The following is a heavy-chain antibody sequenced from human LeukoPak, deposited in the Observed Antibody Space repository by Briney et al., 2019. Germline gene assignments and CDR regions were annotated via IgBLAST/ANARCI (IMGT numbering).Heavy chain of an antibody. CDR3: AKDRDGGNFYFDF. CDR1: GFTFRSFG. V-gene: IGHV3-30*02. J-gene: IGHJ4*02. Sequence: GGSLRLSCAASGFTFRSFGMHWVRQAPGKGLEWVSFIRSDGRATDYADSVKGRLTIARDNSRNTLYVQRNSLRDEDTAIYYCAKDRDGGNFYFDFGAREILVTVSS. CDR2: IRSDGRAT. D-gene: IGHD4-23*01.